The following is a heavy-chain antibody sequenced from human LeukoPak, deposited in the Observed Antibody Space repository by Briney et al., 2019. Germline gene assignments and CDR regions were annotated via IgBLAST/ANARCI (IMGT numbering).Heavy chain of an antibody. CDR3: ARHGGYSYGQSGMDV. Sequence: PSETLSLTCTVSGYSISSGYYWGWIRQPPGKGLEWITSFSHSGRAYYNPSLKSRVTTSIDTSKNQFSLKLRSVTAADTAVYYCARHGGYSYGQSGMDVWGQGITVTVSS. J-gene: IGHJ6*02. CDR2: FSHSGRA. D-gene: IGHD5-18*01. V-gene: IGHV4-38-2*02. CDR1: GYSISSGYY.